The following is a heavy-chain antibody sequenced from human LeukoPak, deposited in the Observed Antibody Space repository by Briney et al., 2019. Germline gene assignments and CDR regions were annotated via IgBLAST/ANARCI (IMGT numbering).Heavy chain of an antibody. CDR3: ARDYCSGGSCYLFDY. V-gene: IGHV3-64*01. CDR1: GFTFSSYA. CDR2: ISSNGGST. J-gene: IGHJ4*02. Sequence: GGSLRLSCAASGFTFSSYAMHWVRQAPGKGLEYVSAISSNGGSTYYANSVKGRFTISRDNSKNTLYLQMGSLRAEDMAVYYCARDYCSGGSCYLFDYWGQGTLVTVSS. D-gene: IGHD2-15*01.